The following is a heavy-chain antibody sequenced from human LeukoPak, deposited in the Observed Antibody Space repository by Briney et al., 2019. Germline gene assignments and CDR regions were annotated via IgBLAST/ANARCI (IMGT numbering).Heavy chain of an antibody. CDR2: ISRDGDST. CDR1: GFTFDDYT. Sequence: GGSLRLSCAASGFTFDDYTMHWVRQAPGKGLEWVSLISRDGDSTYYADSVKGRFTISRDNSKNSLYLQMNSLRPEDTAVYYCARDPYSGSYGDYYYYYMDVWGKGTTVTISS. D-gene: IGHD1-26*01. J-gene: IGHJ6*03. CDR3: ARDPYSGSYGDYYYYYMDV. V-gene: IGHV3-43*01.